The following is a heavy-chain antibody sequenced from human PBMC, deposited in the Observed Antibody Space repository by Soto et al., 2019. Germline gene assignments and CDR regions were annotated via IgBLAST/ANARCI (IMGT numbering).Heavy chain of an antibody. CDR2: IITIFGTA. V-gene: IGHV1-69*01. Sequence: QVQLVQSGAEVKKPGSSVKVSCKASGGTFSSYAISWVRQAPGQGLEWMGGIITIFGTANYAQKFQGRVTITADESTSTAYMELSSLRSEDTAVYYCARERYYGSGSYYTPYYYYGMDVWGQGTTVTVSS. CDR1: GGTFSSYA. CDR3: ARERYYGSGSYYTPYYYYGMDV. J-gene: IGHJ6*02. D-gene: IGHD3-10*01.